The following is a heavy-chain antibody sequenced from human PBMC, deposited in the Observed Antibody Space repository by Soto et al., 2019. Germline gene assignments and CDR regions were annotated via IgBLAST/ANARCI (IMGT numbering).Heavy chain of an antibody. CDR3: VYGMDV. CDR2: IKTKTEGGPT. J-gene: IGHJ6*02. Sequence: GSLRLSCAASGLPISNAWMNWVRQAPGKGLEWVGRIKTKTEGGPTDYAAAVKGRFTVSRDDSKNTLYLQMNSLKTEDTAVYYCVYGMDVWGQGTTVTVSS. CDR1: GLPISNAW. V-gene: IGHV3-15*07.